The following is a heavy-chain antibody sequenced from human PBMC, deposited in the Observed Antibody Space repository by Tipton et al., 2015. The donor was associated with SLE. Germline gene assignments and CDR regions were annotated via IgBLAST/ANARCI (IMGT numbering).Heavy chain of an antibody. D-gene: IGHD3-3*01. Sequence: TLSLTCTVSGGSINGYYWNWFRQPPGRGLEWIGYIYHSGSTNYNPSLKSRVTMSVDTSKNQFSLRLSSVTTADTAVYYCARGFLEMFDPWGPGTLVTVSS. CDR3: ARGFLEMFDP. V-gene: IGHV4-59*01. J-gene: IGHJ5*02. CDR2: IYHSGST. CDR1: GGSINGYY.